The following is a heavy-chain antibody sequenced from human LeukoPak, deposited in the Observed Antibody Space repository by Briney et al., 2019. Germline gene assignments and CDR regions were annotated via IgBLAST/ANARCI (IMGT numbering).Heavy chain of an antibody. J-gene: IGHJ4*02. V-gene: IGHV3-11*01. Sequence: PGGSLRLSCAASGFTFSDYYMSWIRQAPGKGLEWVSYISSSGSTIYYADSVKGRFTISRDNARNSLYLQMNSLRAEDTAVYYCARARSYYYDSSGYYGGAGYWGQGTLVTVS. D-gene: IGHD3-22*01. CDR2: ISSSGSTI. CDR1: GFTFSDYY. CDR3: ARARSYYYDSSGYYGGAGY.